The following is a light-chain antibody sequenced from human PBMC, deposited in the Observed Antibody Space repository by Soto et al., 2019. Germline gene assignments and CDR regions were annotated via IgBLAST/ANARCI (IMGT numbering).Light chain of an antibody. CDR2: GNS. CDR1: SSNIGAGYD. J-gene: IGLJ2*01. CDR3: QSYDSSLSGSL. Sequence: QSVLTQPPSVSGAPGQRVTISCTGSSSNIGAGYDVHWYQQLPGTAPKLHIYGNSNRPSGVPDRFSGSKSGTSASLAITGLQAEDEADYYCQSYDSSLSGSLFGGGTKVTVL. V-gene: IGLV1-40*01.